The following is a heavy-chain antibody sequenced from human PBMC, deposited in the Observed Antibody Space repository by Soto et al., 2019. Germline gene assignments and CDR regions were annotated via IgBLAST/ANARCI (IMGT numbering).Heavy chain of an antibody. V-gene: IGHV1-18*01. CDR3: ARALYYSSGRYIDHDAFDI. D-gene: IGHD6-19*01. CDR2: ISPHNDRT. CDR1: GYNFTSYG. J-gene: IGHJ3*02. Sequence: QVQLVQSGADVKKPGASVKVSCKASGYNFTSYGISWVRQAPGQGLEWMGWISPHNDRTKYARRFQDRVTMTTETPTSTVYMELGSLRSDDTAVYYCARALYYSSGRYIDHDAFDIWGQGTVVTVSS.